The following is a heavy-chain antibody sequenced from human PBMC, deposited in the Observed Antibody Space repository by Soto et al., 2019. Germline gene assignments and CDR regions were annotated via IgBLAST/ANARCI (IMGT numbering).Heavy chain of an antibody. Sequence: VRLQESGPGLVEPSETLSLTCSVSGDSINNYYWSWIRQPAGKGLEWIGRIYSSGSANYNPSLKTRGTMSVDTAKNPVFLSVTSVTAADTAVYFCARGGTRSADLPTYWGQGIQVIVSS. CDR3: ARGGTRSADLPTY. CDR2: IYSSGSA. CDR1: GDSINNYY. V-gene: IGHV4-4*07. D-gene: IGHD1-1*01. J-gene: IGHJ4*02.